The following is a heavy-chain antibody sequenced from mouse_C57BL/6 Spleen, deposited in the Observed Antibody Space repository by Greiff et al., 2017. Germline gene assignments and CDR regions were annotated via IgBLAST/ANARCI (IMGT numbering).Heavy chain of an antibody. J-gene: IGHJ3*01. V-gene: IGHV1-59*01. CDR3: ARSDSNDPPGFAY. Sequence: QVQLQQPGAELVRPGTSVKLSCKASGYTFTSYWMHWVKQRPGQGLEWIGVIDPSDSYTNYNQKFKGKATLTVDTSSSTAYMQLSSLTSEDSAVYYCARSDSNDPPGFAYGGQGTLFTVSA. CDR1: GYTFTSYW. CDR2: IDPSDSYT. D-gene: IGHD2-12*01.